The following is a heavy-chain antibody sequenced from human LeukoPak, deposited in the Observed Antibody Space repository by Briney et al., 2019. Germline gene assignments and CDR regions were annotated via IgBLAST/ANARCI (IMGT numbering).Heavy chain of an antibody. CDR3: ALSPQWLVDSFDY. CDR2: INHSGST. V-gene: IGHV4-34*01. D-gene: IGHD6-19*01. Sequence: SETLSLTCAVYGGSFSGYYWSWIRQPPGKGLEWIGEINHSGSTNYNPSLKSRVTISVDTSKNQFSLKLNSVTAADTAVYYCALSPQWLVDSFDYWGQGTLVTVSS. CDR1: GGSFSGYY. J-gene: IGHJ4*02.